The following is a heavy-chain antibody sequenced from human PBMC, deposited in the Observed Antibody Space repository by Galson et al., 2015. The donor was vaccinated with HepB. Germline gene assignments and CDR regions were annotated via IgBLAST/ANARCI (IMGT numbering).Heavy chain of an antibody. CDR3: AGDIGGGEDY. CDR2: ISGYSGNT. CDR1: GYTFSTYS. Sequence: SVKVSCKASGYTFSTYSISWVRQAPGQGLEWVGWISGYSGNTLYARKLQGRVTLTTDTSTTTAYMELRSLTSDDTAVYYCAGDIGGGEDYWGQGTLVTVSS. V-gene: IGHV1-18*01. J-gene: IGHJ4*02. D-gene: IGHD3-10*01.